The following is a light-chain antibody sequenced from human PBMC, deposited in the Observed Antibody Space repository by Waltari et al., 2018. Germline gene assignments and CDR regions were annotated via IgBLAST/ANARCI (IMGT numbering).Light chain of an antibody. CDR3: QTGGHGTWV. V-gene: IGLV4-69*01. CDR2: VNSVGRH. CDR1: SGHSSNV. J-gene: IGLJ3*02. Sequence: QLVLTQSPSASASLGASVKLTCTLTSGHSSNVVAWHLHRPEKGPRYLMMVNSVGRHSKGDEIPDRFSGSSSGAVRYLTSSNLQSEDEADYYCQTGGHGTWVFGGGTKLTVL.